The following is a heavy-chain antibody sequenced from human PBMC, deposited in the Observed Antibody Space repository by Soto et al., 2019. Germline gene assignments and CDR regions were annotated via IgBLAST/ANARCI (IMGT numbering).Heavy chain of an antibody. D-gene: IGHD3-9*01. J-gene: IGHJ4*02. CDR3: ARVNNDILTGYYDY. CDR1: GGSISSYY. CDR2: IYYSGST. Sequence: PSETLSLTCTVSGGSISSYYWSWIRQPPGKGLEWIGYIYYSGSTNYNPSLKSRVTISVDTSKNQFSLKLSSVTAADTAVYYCARVNNDILTGYYDYWGQGTLVTVSS. V-gene: IGHV4-59*01.